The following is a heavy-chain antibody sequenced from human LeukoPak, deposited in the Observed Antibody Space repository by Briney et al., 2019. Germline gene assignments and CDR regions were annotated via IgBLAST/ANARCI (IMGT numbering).Heavy chain of an antibody. Sequence: GGSLRLSCAASGFIFSSYAMSWVRQAPGKGLEWVSTISVSGGNTYYADSVKGRFTISRDNSKNTLYLQMNSLRAEDTAVYYCARVGSSSSWYVLSYFDYWGQGTLVTVSS. CDR2: ISVSGGNT. CDR3: ARVGSSSSWYVLSYFDY. V-gene: IGHV3-23*01. J-gene: IGHJ4*02. CDR1: GFIFSSYA. D-gene: IGHD6-13*01.